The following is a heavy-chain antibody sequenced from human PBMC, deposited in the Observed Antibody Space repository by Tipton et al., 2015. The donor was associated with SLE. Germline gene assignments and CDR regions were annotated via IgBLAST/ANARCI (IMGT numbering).Heavy chain of an antibody. D-gene: IGHD6-13*01. CDR3: ARGWYSRNWEWWFDP. Sequence: TLSLTCTVSGGSIRSHYCSWIRQPPGKRLEWIGYMYHSGSTKYNPSPKRRVTISLDTSKNQVSLKLTSVTAADTAVYYCARGWYSRNWEWWFDPWGQGTLVTVSS. CDR1: GGSIRSHY. J-gene: IGHJ5*02. V-gene: IGHV4-59*11. CDR2: MYHSGST.